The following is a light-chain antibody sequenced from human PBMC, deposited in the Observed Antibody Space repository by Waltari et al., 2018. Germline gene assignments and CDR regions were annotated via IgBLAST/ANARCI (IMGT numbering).Light chain of an antibody. Sequence: QSALTQPPSVSGSPGQSIPISCTGTSIDDGGYHYVSWYQQHPGKAPKLMIYDVSNRPSGVSNRFSGSKSGNTASLTISGLQAEDEADYYCSSYTSSSTSRVFGGGTKLTVL. V-gene: IGLV2-14*03. CDR1: SIDDGGYHY. CDR2: DVS. CDR3: SSYTSSSTSRV. J-gene: IGLJ3*02.